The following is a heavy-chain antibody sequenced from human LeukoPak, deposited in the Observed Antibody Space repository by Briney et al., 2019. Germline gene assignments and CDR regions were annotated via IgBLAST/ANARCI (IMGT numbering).Heavy chain of an antibody. CDR3: ARDRGRWYSSGWYPGDY. J-gene: IGHJ4*02. CDR1: GFTFSSYS. D-gene: IGHD6-19*01. V-gene: IGHV3-48*04. Sequence: GGSLRLSCAASGFTFSSYSMNWVRQAPGKGLEWVSYISSSGSTIYYADSVKGRFTISRDNAKNSLYLQMNSLRAEDTAVYYCARDRGRWYSSGWYPGDYWGQGTLVTVSS. CDR2: ISSSGSTI.